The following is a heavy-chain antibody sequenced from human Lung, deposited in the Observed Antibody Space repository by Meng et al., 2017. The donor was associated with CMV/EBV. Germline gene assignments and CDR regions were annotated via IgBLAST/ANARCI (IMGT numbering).Heavy chain of an antibody. J-gene: IGHJ6*02. CDR3: ARGPNDSRGYPSPNYYYYGLDV. D-gene: IGHD3-22*01. V-gene: IGHV3-48*01. CDR2: ISSSNNSI. CDR1: GFTLKTYT. Sequence: GEXXKISCAASGFTLKTYTMNWVRQAPGKGLEWVSYISSSNNSIYYAVSVKGRFTISRDNVKNSLYLQMNSLSAEDTAVYYCARGPNDSRGYPSPNYYYYGLDVWGQGXTVTVSS.